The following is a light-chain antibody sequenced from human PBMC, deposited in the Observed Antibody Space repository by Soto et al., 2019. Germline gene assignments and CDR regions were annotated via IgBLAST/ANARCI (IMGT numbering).Light chain of an antibody. CDR2: EVS. CDR1: SSDVGASNY. J-gene: IGLJ3*02. CDR3: CSYVGNNLGV. V-gene: IGLV2-8*01. Sequence: QSALTQPPSASGSPGQSVTISCSGTSSDVGASNYVSWYQQHPGKAPQLLIFEVSKRPSGVPDRFSGSKSGNTASLTVSGLQAEDEADYYCCSYVGNNLGVFGGGTKLTVL.